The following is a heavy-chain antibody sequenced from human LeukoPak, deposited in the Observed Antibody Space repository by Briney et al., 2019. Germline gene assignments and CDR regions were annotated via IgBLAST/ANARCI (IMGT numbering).Heavy chain of an antibody. CDR2: IYYSGST. D-gene: IGHD2-2*01. V-gene: IGHV4-39*01. Sequence: KPSETMSLTCTVSGGSISSSSYYWGWIRQPPGKGLEWIGSIYYSGSTYYNPSLKSRVTISVDTSKNQFSLKLSSVTAADTAVYYCARQWHQLLYFDYWGQGTLVTVSS. CDR1: GGSISSSSYY. CDR3: ARQWHQLLYFDY. J-gene: IGHJ4*02.